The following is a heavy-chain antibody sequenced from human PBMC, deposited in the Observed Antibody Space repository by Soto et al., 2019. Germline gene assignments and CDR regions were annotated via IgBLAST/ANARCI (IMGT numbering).Heavy chain of an antibody. CDR1: GYSFTSYW. J-gene: IGHJ6*02. D-gene: IGHD6-13*01. Sequence: PGESLKISCKGSGYSFTSYWISWVRQMPGKGLEWMGRIDPSDSYTNYSPSFQGHVTISADKSISTAYLQWSSLKASDTAMYYCARQGYSSSWYYSYYYYYGMDVWGQGPRVTVYS. CDR2: IDPSDSYT. V-gene: IGHV5-10-1*01. CDR3: ARQGYSSSWYYSYYYYYGMDV.